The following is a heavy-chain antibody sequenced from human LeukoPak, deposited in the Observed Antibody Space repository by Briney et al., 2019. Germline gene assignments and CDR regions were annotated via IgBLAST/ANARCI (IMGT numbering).Heavy chain of an antibody. V-gene: IGHV3-23*01. CDR3: ATDPPGDYVRWGDY. J-gene: IGHJ4*02. CDR2: ISGRGGSS. CDR1: GFTFSSYA. D-gene: IGHD4-17*01. Sequence: PGGSLRLSCAASGFTFSSYAMHWVRQAPGKGLEWVASISGRGGSSWFPDSVQGRFTISRDNSKHTLYLQMSSLRAEDTAVYSCATDPPGDYVRWGDYWGPGTLVTVSS.